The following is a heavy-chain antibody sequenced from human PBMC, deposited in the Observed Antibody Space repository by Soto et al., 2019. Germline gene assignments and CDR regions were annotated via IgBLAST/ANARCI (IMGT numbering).Heavy chain of an antibody. J-gene: IGHJ4*02. V-gene: IGHV3-72*01. CDR2: TRNKVNSYST. Sequence: EVQLVESGGGLVQPGGSLRLSCVASGFTLSDDYMDWVRQAPGKGLEWVGRTRNKVNSYSTEYAASVKGSFTVSRDESKNSLYLQMNSLKTEDTAVYYCTRSSITTREFDYWGQGTLVTVSS. CDR3: TRSSITTREFDY. D-gene: IGHD6-6*01. CDR1: GFTLSDDY.